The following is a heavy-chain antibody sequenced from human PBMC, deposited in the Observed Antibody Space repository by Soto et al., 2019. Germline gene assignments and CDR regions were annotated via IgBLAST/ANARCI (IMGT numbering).Heavy chain of an antibody. J-gene: IGHJ4*02. Sequence: QVQLQESGPGLVKPSQTLSLTCTVSGGSISSGDYYWSWIRQPPGKGLEWIGYIYYSGSTYYNPSFKSRVTISVDTSKNQFSLKLSSVTAADTAVYYCARGSSGDFYYYDSSGYYYWGQGTLVTVSS. CDR1: GGSISSGDYY. CDR3: ARGSSGDFYYYDSSGYYY. CDR2: IYYSGST. D-gene: IGHD3-22*01. V-gene: IGHV4-30-4*01.